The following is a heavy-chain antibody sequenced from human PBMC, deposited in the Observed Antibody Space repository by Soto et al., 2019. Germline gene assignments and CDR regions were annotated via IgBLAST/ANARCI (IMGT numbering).Heavy chain of an antibody. Sequence: HPGGSLRLSCLASGFTFSDYAMTWVRHVPGRGLEWVSSLNGAGGSTYYADSVRGRFTISRDNSQNTLFLQMNRLTVDDTAIYYCAAPRDEYGSGISWFTYGMDVWGQGTTGTVS. CDR2: LNGAGGST. J-gene: IGHJ6*02. CDR3: AAPRDEYGSGISWFTYGMDV. D-gene: IGHD3-10*01. V-gene: IGHV3-23*01. CDR1: GFTFSDYA.